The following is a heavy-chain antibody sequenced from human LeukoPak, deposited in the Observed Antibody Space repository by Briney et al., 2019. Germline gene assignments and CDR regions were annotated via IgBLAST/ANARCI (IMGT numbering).Heavy chain of an antibody. V-gene: IGHV3-21*01. CDR3: ARGMWHDAFDI. D-gene: IGHD2-21*01. CDR2: ISSSSTYI. Sequence: PGGSLRLSCAASGFTFSSYNIYWVRQAPGKGLERVSSISSSSTYIYHADSVKGRFTISRDSAKNSLYLQMNSLRVEDTAVYYCARGMWHDAFDIWGQGTLVTVSS. J-gene: IGHJ3*02. CDR1: GFTFSSYN.